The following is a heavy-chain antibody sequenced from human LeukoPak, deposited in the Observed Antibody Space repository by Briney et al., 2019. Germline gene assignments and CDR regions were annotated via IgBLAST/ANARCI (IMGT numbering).Heavy chain of an antibody. CDR3: ARLWFGELFTYYYYYYGMDV. Sequence: GGSLRLSCAASGFTVSSNYMRWVRQAPGKGLEWVSVIYSGGSTYYADSVKGRFTISRDNSKNTLYLQMNSLRAEDTAVYYCARLWFGELFTYYYYYYGMDVWGQGTTVTVSS. V-gene: IGHV3-66*01. CDR1: GFTVSSNY. D-gene: IGHD3-10*01. J-gene: IGHJ6*02. CDR2: IYSGGST.